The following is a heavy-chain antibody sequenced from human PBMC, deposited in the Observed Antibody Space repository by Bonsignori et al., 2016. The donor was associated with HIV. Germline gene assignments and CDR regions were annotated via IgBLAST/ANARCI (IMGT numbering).Heavy chain of an antibody. V-gene: IGHV4-38-2*02. CDR1: ADSIISEHY. CDR2: VRHSGHS. J-gene: IGHJ2*01. CDR3: ARDINLHWGXPPWYFDL. Sequence: QVVLQESGPGLVKPSETLSLTCVVSADSIISEHYWAWVRQPPGKGLEWIASVRHSGHSNYNPSLRSRVTISVDTSKNQFSLKMTSFTAADTALYFCARDINLHWGXPPWYFDLWGRGTLVTVSS. D-gene: IGHD3-16*01.